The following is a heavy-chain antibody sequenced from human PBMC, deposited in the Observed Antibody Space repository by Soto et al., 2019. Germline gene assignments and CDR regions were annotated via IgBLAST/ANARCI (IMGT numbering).Heavy chain of an antibody. CDR3: AKMGISTTSSFDN. D-gene: IGHD1-26*01. CDR2: ISSRGGSV. J-gene: IGHJ4*02. V-gene: IGHV3-23*01. Sequence: VGSLRLSCSVSGFTFSSYAMGWVRQAPGKGLEWVSVISSRGGSVYYADSVKGRFTVSRDNSLNVLFLHMNKLRVEDTAVYYCAKMGISTTSSFDNCGQRILVTVSS. CDR1: GFTFSSYA.